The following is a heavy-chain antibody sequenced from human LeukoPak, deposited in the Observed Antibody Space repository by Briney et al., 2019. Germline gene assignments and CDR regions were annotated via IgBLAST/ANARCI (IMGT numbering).Heavy chain of an antibody. D-gene: IGHD3-22*01. CDR2: INPSGGST. CDR1: GYTFTSYY. J-gene: IGHJ4*02. CDR3: ARGGSGTYYYDSSAYYLY. Sequence: ASVKVSCKASGYTFTSYYMHWVRQAPGQGLEWMGIINPSGGSTNYTQKFQGRVAMTRDTSTSTVYMYVTSLRSGDTAVYYCARGGSGTYYYDSSAYYLYWGQGTLVTVSS. V-gene: IGHV1-46*01.